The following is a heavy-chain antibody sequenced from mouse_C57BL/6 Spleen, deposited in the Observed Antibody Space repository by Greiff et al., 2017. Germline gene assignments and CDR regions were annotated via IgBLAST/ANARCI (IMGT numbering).Heavy chain of an antibody. D-gene: IGHD2-13*01. Sequence: EVHLVESGGGLVKPGGSLKLSCAASGFTFSSYAMSWVRQTPEKRLEWVATISDGGSYTYYPDNVKGRFTISRDNAKNNLYLQMSHLKSEDTAMYYCAREVRHFDYWGQGTTLTVSS. CDR2: ISDGGSYT. CDR1: GFTFSSYA. J-gene: IGHJ2*01. CDR3: AREVRHFDY. V-gene: IGHV5-4*01.